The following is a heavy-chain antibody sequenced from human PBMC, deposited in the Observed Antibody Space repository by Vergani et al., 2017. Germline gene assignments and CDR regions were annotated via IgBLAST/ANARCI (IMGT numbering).Heavy chain of an antibody. V-gene: IGHV4-59*01. CDR2: IYYSGST. J-gene: IGHJ6*02. CDR3: AREGHYYDRVPLGMDV. CDR1: GGSISSYY. D-gene: IGHD3-22*01. Sequence: QVQLQESGPGLVKPSETLSLTCTVSGGSISSYYWSWIRPPPGKGLEWIGYIYYSGSTNYNPSLKSRVTISVDTSKNQFSLKLSSVTAADTAVYYCAREGHYYDRVPLGMDVWGQGTTVTVSS.